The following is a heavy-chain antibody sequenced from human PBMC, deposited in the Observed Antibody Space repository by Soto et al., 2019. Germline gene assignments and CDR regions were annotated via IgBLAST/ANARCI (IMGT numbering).Heavy chain of an antibody. D-gene: IGHD3-22*01. Sequence: SETLSLTCTVSGGSVSSGSYYWSWIRQPPGKGLEWIGYIYYSGSTNYNPSLKSRVTISVDTSKNQFSLKLSSVTAADTAVYYCAVYLYYYDSSGYLYFDYWGQGTLVTVCS. V-gene: IGHV4-61*01. CDR1: GGSVSSGSYY. J-gene: IGHJ4*02. CDR2: IYYSGST. CDR3: AVYLYYYDSSGYLYFDY.